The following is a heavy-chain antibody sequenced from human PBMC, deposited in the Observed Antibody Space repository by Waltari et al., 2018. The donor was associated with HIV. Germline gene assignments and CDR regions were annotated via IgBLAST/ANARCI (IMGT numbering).Heavy chain of an antibody. V-gene: IGHV3-9*01. D-gene: IGHD3-9*01. J-gene: IGHJ3*02. CDR2: ISWNSGSR. CDR3: AKAKYDILNNDAFDI. Sequence: EVQLVESGGGLVQPGRSLRLSCAASGFTFDDYAMHWVRQAPGKGLEWVSGISWNSGSRGYADSVKGRFTISRDNAKNSLYLQMNSLRAEDTALYYCAKAKYDILNNDAFDIWGQGTMVTVSS. CDR1: GFTFDDYA.